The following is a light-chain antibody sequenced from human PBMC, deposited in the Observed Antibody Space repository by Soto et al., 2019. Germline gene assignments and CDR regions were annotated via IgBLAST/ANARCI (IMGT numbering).Light chain of an antibody. CDR2: VAS. J-gene: IGKJ3*01. V-gene: IGKV1-12*01. Sequence: DIQMTQSPSSVSASVGDRVTITCRARQGISSGLAWYQQKPGKAHKLLISVASRLQSGVSSRFSGSGSGTDFTLAIRSLQPEDSGPYYCQQANSFPFSFGPGIKVDIK. CDR1: QGISSG. CDR3: QQANSFPFS.